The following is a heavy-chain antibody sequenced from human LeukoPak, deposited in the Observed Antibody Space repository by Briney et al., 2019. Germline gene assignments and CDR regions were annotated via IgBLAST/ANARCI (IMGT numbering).Heavy chain of an antibody. J-gene: IGHJ4*02. CDR3: TRGAGWLIDY. Sequence: SETLTLTCTVSDDSISDYYRGWIRQPPGKGLEWIGYFHNSGTSTYNPSLKSRVTISADTSKNQFSLKLNSLTTADTAVYYCTRGAGWLIDYWGQGILVTVSS. CDR1: DDSISDYY. V-gene: IGHV4-59*01. CDR2: FHNSGTS. D-gene: IGHD3-16*01.